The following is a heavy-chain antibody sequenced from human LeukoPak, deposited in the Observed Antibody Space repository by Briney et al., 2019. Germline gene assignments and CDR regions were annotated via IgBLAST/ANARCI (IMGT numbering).Heavy chain of an antibody. J-gene: IGHJ3*02. V-gene: IGHV1-18*04. Sequence: ASVNLSFKASGYTFTSYGFSWVRQAPGHGIEWMGWISAYNGNTNYAQKPQVRVTMTTDTSTSTAYMELRSLRSDDTAVYYCARHHSWDAFDIWGQGTMVTVSS. CDR3: ARHHSWDAFDI. CDR1: GYTFTSYG. CDR2: ISAYNGNT.